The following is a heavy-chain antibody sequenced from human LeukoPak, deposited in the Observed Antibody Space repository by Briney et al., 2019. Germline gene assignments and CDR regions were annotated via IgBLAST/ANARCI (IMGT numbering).Heavy chain of an antibody. D-gene: IGHD3-22*01. CDR1: GDSISSRNW. V-gene: IGHV4-30-4*01. CDR3: ASYYYDSSVLYYFDY. J-gene: IGHJ4*02. Sequence: SETLSLTCAVSGDSISSRNWWSWVRQPPEKGLEWIGYIYYSGSTYYNPSLKSRVTISVDTSKNQFSLKLSSVTAADTAVYYCASYYYDSSVLYYFDYWGQGTLVTVSS. CDR2: IYYSGST.